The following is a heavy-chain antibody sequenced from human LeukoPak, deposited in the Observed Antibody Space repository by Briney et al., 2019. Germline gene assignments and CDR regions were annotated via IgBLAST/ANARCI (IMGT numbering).Heavy chain of an antibody. CDR2: IYYSGST. CDR1: GGSISSSSYS. Sequence: PSETLSLTCTVSGGSISSSSYSWGWIRQPPGKGLEWIGYIYYSGSTSYNPSLKSRVTISVDTSKNQFSLKLSSVTAADTAVYYCARGYSGSYGRFDYWGQGTLVTVSS. CDR3: ARGYSGSYGRFDY. J-gene: IGHJ4*02. V-gene: IGHV4-61*05. D-gene: IGHD1-26*01.